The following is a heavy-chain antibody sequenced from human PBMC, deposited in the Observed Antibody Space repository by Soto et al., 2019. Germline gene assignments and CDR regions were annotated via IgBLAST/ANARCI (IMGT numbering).Heavy chain of an antibody. Sequence: QVHLVESGGGVVQPGTSLRLSCEASGFTFSGFGMHWVRQTPGKGLEWVAVIWYDGSKEYFADCVEGRFTISRDNSKNALYLQMNSLRAEDSAIYYCARGRGGSYGGNSAHYDVWGQGTLVTVSS. CDR1: GFTFSGFG. CDR3: ARGRGGSYGGNSAHYDV. V-gene: IGHV3-33*01. J-gene: IGHJ3*01. D-gene: IGHD4-17*01. CDR2: IWYDGSKE.